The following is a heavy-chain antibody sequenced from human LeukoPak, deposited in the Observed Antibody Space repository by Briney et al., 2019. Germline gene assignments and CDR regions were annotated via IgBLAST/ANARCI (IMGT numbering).Heavy chain of an antibody. D-gene: IGHD3-10*02. CDR1: GFTFSSYE. V-gene: IGHV3-48*03. J-gene: IGHJ4*02. CDR3: AKVPYVTPDY. CDR2: ISSSGSTI. Sequence: GGSLRLSCAASGFTFSSYEMNWVRQAPGKGLEWGSYISSSGSTIYYADSVKGRFTISRDNAKNSLYLQMNSLRAEDTAVYYCAKVPYVTPDYWGQGTLVTVSS.